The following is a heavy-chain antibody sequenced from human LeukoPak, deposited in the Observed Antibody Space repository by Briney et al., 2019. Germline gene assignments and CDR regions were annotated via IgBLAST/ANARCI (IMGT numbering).Heavy chain of an antibody. J-gene: IGHJ4*02. Sequence: ASVKVSCKTSGYTFTSYSISWVRQAPGQGLEWMGSISPYNGNTNYAQKLQGRVTMTTDTSTSTAYMDLRSLRSEDTAVYYCATDYYYDSSGSYYTVDYWGQGTLVTVSS. CDR3: ATDYYYDSSGSYYTVDY. CDR2: ISPYNGNT. D-gene: IGHD3-22*01. CDR1: GYTFTSYS. V-gene: IGHV1-18*01.